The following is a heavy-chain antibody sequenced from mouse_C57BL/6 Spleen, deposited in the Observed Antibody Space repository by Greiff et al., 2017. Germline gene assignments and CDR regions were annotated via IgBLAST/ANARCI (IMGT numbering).Heavy chain of an antibody. CDR2: IYPRSGNT. V-gene: IGHV1-81*01. CDR3: ARWGTRKDYFDY. D-gene: IGHD3-1*01. Sequence: QVQLQQSGAELARPGASVKLSCKASGYTFTSYGISWVKQRTGQGLEWIGEIYPRSGNTYYNEKFKGKATLTAEKSSRTAYMELRGRTSEDSAGFFCARWGTRKDYFDYWGQGTTLTVSS. CDR1: GYTFTSYG. J-gene: IGHJ2*01.